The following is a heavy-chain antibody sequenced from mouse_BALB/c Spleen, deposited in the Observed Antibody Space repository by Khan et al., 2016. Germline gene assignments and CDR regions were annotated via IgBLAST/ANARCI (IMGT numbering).Heavy chain of an antibody. Sequence: VQLQQSGAELVKPGASVKLSCTASGFNIKDTFMHWVKQRPEKGLEWSGRTDPANGNNRYDPMFQGHATITEETSSNPAYLQTSRLQSEDTAGAYCARRGPIYYYGSTYGYWGQCTTLTVSS. J-gene: IGHJ2*01. CDR1: GFNIKDTF. CDR2: TDPANGNN. V-gene: IGHV14-3*02. CDR3: ARRGPIYYYGSTYGY. D-gene: IGHD1-1*01.